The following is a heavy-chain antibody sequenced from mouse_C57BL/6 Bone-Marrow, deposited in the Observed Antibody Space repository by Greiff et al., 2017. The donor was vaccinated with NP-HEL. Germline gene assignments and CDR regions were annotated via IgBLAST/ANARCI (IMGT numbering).Heavy chain of an antibody. CDR2: IHPNSGST. D-gene: IGHD3-3*01. CDR3: ARLGLSTPWVAY. V-gene: IGHV1-64*01. CDR1: GYTFTSYW. Sequence: QVQLQQPGAELVKPGASVKLSCKASGYTFTSYWMRWVKQRPGQGLEWIGMIHPNSGSTNYNEKFESKATLTVDNSSSTADKQLSSLTAEDSAVYYGARLGLSTPWVAYWGQGTLVTVSA. J-gene: IGHJ3*01.